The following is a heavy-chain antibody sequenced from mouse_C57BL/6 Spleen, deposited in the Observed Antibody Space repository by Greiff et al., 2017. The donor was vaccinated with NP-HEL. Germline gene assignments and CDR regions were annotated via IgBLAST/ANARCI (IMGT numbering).Heavy chain of an antibody. CDR3: AIEEYYVSSPYFDY. V-gene: IGHV1-20*01. CDR2: INPYNGDT. CDR1: GYSFTGYF. Sequence: EVQLVESGPELVKPGDSVKISCKASGYSFTGYFMNWVMQSHGKSLEWIGRINPYNGDTFYNQKFKGKATLTVDKSSSTAHMELRSLTSEDSAVYYCAIEEYYVSSPYFDYWGQGTTLTVSS. J-gene: IGHJ2*01. D-gene: IGHD1-1*01.